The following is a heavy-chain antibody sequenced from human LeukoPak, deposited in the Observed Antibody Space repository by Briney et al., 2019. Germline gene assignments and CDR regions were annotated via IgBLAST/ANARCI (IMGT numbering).Heavy chain of an antibody. CDR1: GGSISSGDYY. CDR3: ARSLRESGCSSTSCYTYYYYYMDV. J-gene: IGHJ6*03. CDR2: IYYSGST. Sequence: SETLSLTCTVSGGSISSGDYYWSWIRQPPGKGLEWIGYIYYSGSTYYNPSLKSRVTISVDTSKNQFSLKLSSVTAADTAVYYCARSLRESGCSSTSCYTYYYYYMDVWGEGTTVTVSS. D-gene: IGHD2-2*02. V-gene: IGHV4-30-4*08.